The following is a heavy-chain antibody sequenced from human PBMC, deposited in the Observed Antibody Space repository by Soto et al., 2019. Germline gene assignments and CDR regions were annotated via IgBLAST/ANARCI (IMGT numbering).Heavy chain of an antibody. CDR2: IYYSGST. Sequence: QLQLQESGPGLVKPSETLSPTCTVSGGSISSSSYYWGWIRQPPGKGLEWIGSIYYSGSTYYNPSLKRRVTISVDTSKNQFSLKLSSVTAADTAVYYCARRQSSSWYGLWGQGTLVTVSS. CDR1: GGSISSSSYY. CDR3: ARRQSSSWYGL. D-gene: IGHD6-13*01. V-gene: IGHV4-39*01. J-gene: IGHJ4*02.